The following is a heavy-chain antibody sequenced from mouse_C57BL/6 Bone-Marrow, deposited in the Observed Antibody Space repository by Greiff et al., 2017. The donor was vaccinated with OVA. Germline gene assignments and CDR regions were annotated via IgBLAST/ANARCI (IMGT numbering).Heavy chain of an antibody. Sequence: EVKLVVSGPELVKPGASVKISCKASGYSFTDYNMNWVKQSNGKSLEWIGVINPNYGTTSYNQKFKGKATLTVDQSSSTAYMQLNSLTSEDSAVYYCARSGSNWAWFAYWGQGTLVTVSA. CDR3: ARSGSNWAWFAY. J-gene: IGHJ3*01. V-gene: IGHV1-39*01. CDR1: GYSFTDYN. CDR2: INPNYGTT. D-gene: IGHD4-1*01.